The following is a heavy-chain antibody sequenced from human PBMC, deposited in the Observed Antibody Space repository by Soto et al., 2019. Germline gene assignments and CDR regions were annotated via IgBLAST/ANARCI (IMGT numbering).Heavy chain of an antibody. Sequence: GGSLRLSCAASGFTFSSYGMHWVRQAPGKGLEWVAVIWYDGSNKYYADSVKGRFTISRDNSKNTLYLQMNSLRAEDTAVYYCARESRMLLWFGELSNWFDPWGQGTLVTVSS. CDR3: ARESRMLLWFGELSNWFDP. CDR1: GFTFSSYG. V-gene: IGHV3-33*01. J-gene: IGHJ5*02. D-gene: IGHD3-10*01. CDR2: IWYDGSNK.